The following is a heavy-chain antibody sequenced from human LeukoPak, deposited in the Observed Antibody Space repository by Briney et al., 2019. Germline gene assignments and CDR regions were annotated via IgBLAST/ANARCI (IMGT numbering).Heavy chain of an antibody. V-gene: IGHV4-39*01. CDR3: ARQLGYCSSTSCYADKVDY. D-gene: IGHD2-2*01. CDR1: GGSISSSSYY. Sequence: SETLSLTCTVSGGSISSSSYYWGWIGQPPGKGLEWIGSIYYSGSTYYNPSLKSRVTISVDTSKNQFSLKLSSVTAADTAVYYCARQLGYCSSTSCYADKVDYWGQGTLVTVSS. J-gene: IGHJ4*02. CDR2: IYYSGST.